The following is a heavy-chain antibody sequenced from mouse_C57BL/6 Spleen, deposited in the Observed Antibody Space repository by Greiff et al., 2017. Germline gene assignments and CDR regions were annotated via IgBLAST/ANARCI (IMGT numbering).Heavy chain of an antibody. CDR1: GYTFTSYW. D-gene: IGHD2-1*01. CDR3: ARDNYCNYADWYYDV. CDR2: INPSSGYT. Sequence: VQLQQSGAELAKPGASVKLSCKASGYTFTSYWMHWVKQRPGQGLEWIGYINPSSGYTKYNQKFKDKATLTADKSSSTAYMQLSSLTYEDTTVYYCARDNYCNYADWYYDVWGTGTTVTVSS. J-gene: IGHJ1*03. V-gene: IGHV1-7*01.